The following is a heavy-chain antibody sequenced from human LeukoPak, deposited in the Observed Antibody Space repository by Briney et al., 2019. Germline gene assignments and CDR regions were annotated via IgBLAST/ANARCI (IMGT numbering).Heavy chain of an antibody. D-gene: IGHD2-8*01. CDR1: GFSFKNYA. CDR2: ISASGDST. Sequence: GGSLRLSCAASGFSFKNYAMGWVRQVPGKGLEWVSIISASGDSTYYEDSVKGRFTISRDNSKNTLYLQMNSLRAEDTAVYYCAKLMGSAGAYGMDVWGQGTTVTVSS. CDR3: AKLMGSAGAYGMDV. V-gene: IGHV3-23*01. J-gene: IGHJ6*02.